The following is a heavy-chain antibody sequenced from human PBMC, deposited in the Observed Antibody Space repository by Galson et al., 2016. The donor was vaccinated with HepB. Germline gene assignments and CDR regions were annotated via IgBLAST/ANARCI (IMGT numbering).Heavy chain of an antibody. V-gene: IGHV3-30-3*01. CDR3: GRDQSYCSGGTCYSGGPVDY. Sequence: SLRLSCAASGFAFSTYALHWVRQAPGKGLEWVALTSYDGDNKKYADSVRGRFTISRDNSQNTLYLQMNSLRAEDTAVYYCGRDQSYCSGGTCYSGGPVDYWGQGTLVTVSS. D-gene: IGHD2-15*01. CDR2: TSYDGDNK. CDR1: GFAFSTYA. J-gene: IGHJ4*02.